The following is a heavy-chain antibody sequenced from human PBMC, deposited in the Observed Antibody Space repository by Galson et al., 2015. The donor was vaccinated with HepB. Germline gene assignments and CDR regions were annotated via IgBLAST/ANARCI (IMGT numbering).Heavy chain of an antibody. D-gene: IGHD2-8*01. CDR1: GYTFTGYY. Sequence: SVKVSCKASGYTFTGYYMHWVRQAPGQGLEWMGRINPNSGGTNYAQKFQGRVTMTRDTSISTAYMELSRLRSDDTAVYYCANLAPPNGYYYYMDVWGKGTTVTVSS. CDR3: ANLAPPNGYYYYMDV. J-gene: IGHJ6*03. CDR2: INPNSGGT. V-gene: IGHV1-2*06.